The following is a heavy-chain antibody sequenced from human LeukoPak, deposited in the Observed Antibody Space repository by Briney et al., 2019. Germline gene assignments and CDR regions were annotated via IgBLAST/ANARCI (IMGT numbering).Heavy chain of an antibody. CDR2: IYMSGST. CDR3: ARVPPAYYYYMDV. Sequence: SETLSLTCTVSGGSIRSGTDYWSWIRQPAGKGLEWIGRIYMSGSTDYNPSFKSRVTMSVDTSKNQFSLKLSSVTAADTAVYYCARVPPAYYYYMDVWGKGTTVTVSS. CDR1: GGSIRSGTDY. V-gene: IGHV4-61*02. J-gene: IGHJ6*03.